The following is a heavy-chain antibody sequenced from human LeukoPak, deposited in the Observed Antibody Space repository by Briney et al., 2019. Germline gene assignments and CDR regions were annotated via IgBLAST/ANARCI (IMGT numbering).Heavy chain of an antibody. CDR3: ASFYRYYYGMDV. J-gene: IGHJ6*02. D-gene: IGHD2/OR15-2a*01. V-gene: IGHV4-34*01. Sequence: SETLSLTCAVYGGSFSGYYWSWIRQPPGKGLEWIGEINHSGSTNYNPSLKSRVTISVDTSKNQFSLKLSSVTAADTAVYYCASFYRYYYGMDVWGQGTTVTVSS. CDR1: GGSFSGYY. CDR2: INHSGST.